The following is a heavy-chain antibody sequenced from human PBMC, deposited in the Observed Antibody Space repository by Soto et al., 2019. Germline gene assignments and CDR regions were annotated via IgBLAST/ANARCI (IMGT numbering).Heavy chain of an antibody. J-gene: IGHJ3*02. D-gene: IGHD1-26*01. CDR1: GYTFTSYG. Sequence: QVQLVQSGAEVKKPGASVKVSCKASGYTFTSYGISWVRQAPGQGLEWMGWISAYNGNTNYEQKLQGRVTMTTDTSTGTDNMELRGLRSDYTAVYYCASSIVGATGGAFDIWGQGTMVTVSS. CDR3: ASSIVGATGGAFDI. V-gene: IGHV1-18*01. CDR2: ISAYNGNT.